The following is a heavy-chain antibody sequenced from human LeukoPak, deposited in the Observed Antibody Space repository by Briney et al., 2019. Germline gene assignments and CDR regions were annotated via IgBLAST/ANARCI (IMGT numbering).Heavy chain of an antibody. Sequence: KSGESLKISCQASGYSFTNYWIAWLRHMPGKGLEWMGTIETVDSHTTYSPSFQGQVTISVDKSIRTAYFQWSSLKASDSAIYYCARGSSTWYFDYWGQGTLVTVSS. J-gene: IGHJ4*02. D-gene: IGHD6-13*01. CDR1: GYSFTNYW. CDR3: ARGSSTWYFDY. V-gene: IGHV5-51*01. CDR2: IETVDSHT.